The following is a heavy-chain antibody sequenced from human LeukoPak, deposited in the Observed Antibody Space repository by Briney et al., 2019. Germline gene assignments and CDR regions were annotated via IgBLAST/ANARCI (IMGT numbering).Heavy chain of an antibody. D-gene: IGHD3-22*01. Sequence: SETLSLTCAVYGGSFSGYYWSWIRQPPGKGLEWIGEINHSGSTNYNPSLKGRVTISVDTSKNQFSLKLSSVTAADTAVYYCAILTYYYDSSGAQHAFDIWGQGTMVIVSS. CDR2: INHSGST. J-gene: IGHJ3*02. CDR3: AILTYYYDSSGAQHAFDI. CDR1: GGSFSGYY. V-gene: IGHV4-34*01.